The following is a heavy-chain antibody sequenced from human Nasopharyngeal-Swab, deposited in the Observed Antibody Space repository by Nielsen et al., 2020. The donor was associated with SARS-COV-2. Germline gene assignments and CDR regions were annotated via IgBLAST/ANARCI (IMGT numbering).Heavy chain of an antibody. D-gene: IGHD3-22*01. J-gene: IGHJ4*02. CDR2: IKSKTDGGTT. V-gene: IGHV3-15*01. Sequence: VRQAPGEGLEWVGRIKSKTDGGTTDYAAPVKGRFTISRDDSKNTLYLQMNSLKTEDTAVYYCTALRSYYYDSTDPSGYWGQGTLVTVSS. CDR3: TALRSYYYDSTDPSGY.